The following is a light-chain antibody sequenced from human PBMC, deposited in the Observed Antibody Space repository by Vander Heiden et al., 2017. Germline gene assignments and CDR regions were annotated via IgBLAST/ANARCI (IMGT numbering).Light chain of an antibody. V-gene: IGKV1-39*01. CDR1: HTISTS. Sequence: DIQMTQSPSSLSASVGDRVTITCRASHTISTSLNWYQQKPGKAPNLLIYAASTLQSGVPSRFSGSGSGTDFTFTVSNLQPEDFAVYYCQQSYSTPRTFGHGTKVEIK. CDR2: AAS. CDR3: QQSYSTPRT. J-gene: IGKJ1*01.